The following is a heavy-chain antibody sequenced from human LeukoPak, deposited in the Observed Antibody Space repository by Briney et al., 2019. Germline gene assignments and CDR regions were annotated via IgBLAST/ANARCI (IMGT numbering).Heavy chain of an antibody. D-gene: IGHD3-22*01. Sequence: SETLSLTCTVSGGSISSYYWSWIRQPPGKGLEWIGYIYYSGSTNYNPSLKSRVTISVDTSKNQFSLKLSSVTAADTAVYYCARDCPYYYDSSGYSVPICDRIRYYYYGMDVWGQGTTVTVSS. CDR1: GGSISSYY. CDR2: IYYSGST. CDR3: ARDCPYYYDSSGYSVPICDRIRYYYYGMDV. V-gene: IGHV4-59*01. J-gene: IGHJ6*02.